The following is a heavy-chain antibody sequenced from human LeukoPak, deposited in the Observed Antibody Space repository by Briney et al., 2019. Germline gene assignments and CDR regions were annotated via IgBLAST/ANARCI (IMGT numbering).Heavy chain of an antibody. V-gene: IGHV4-30-2*01. CDR2: INHSGST. Sequence: SETLSLTCAVSGGSISSGGYSWSWIRQPPGKGLEWIGEINHSGSTNYNPSLKSRVTISVDTSKNQFSLKLSSVTAADTAVYYCARHPKWQLVRTHFPWYAFDIWGQGTMVTVSS. J-gene: IGHJ3*02. D-gene: IGHD6-6*01. CDR1: GGSISSGGYS. CDR3: ARHPKWQLVRTHFPWYAFDI.